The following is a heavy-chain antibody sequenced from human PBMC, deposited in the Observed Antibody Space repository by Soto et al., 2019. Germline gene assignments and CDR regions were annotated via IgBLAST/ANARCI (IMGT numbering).Heavy chain of an antibody. Sequence: EVQLVESGGGLVKPGGSLRLSCVASGFTFSSYSMNWVRQAPGKGLEWVSSIVSSSNYIYDADSVKGRFTISRDNAKNSLYLQMNSLRAEDTSVYYCARDTPRGYGMDVWGQGTTVTVSS. J-gene: IGHJ6*02. CDR2: IVSSSNYI. D-gene: IGHD2-15*01. V-gene: IGHV3-21*01. CDR1: GFTFSSYS. CDR3: ARDTPRGYGMDV.